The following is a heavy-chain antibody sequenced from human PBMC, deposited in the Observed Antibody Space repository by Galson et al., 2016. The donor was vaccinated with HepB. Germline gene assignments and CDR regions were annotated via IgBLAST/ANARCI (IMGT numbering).Heavy chain of an antibody. V-gene: IGHV3-23*01. J-gene: IGHJ4*02. D-gene: IGHD5-18*01. Sequence: SLRLSCAASGFTFTSYAMSWVRQAPGKGLERVSGISGRGAVTYYADSVKGRFTIARDNAKNPLYLQMNSLRAEDTAVYYCARAWIHLDDLDYWGQGALVTVSS. CDR1: GFTFTSYA. CDR3: ARAWIHLDDLDY. CDR2: ISGRGAVT.